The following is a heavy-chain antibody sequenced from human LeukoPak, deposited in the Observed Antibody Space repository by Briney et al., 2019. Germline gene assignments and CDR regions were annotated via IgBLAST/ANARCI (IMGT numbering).Heavy chain of an antibody. D-gene: IGHD4-17*01. Sequence: GASVKVSCKASGYTFTSYGISWVRQAPGQGLEWMGWISAYNGKTDYPQNLQGRVTLTTDTSTSMAYMELRSLRSDDTAVYYCARDGNFPDYGDYYEDEPFYGMDVWGQGTTVTASS. CDR1: GYTFTSYG. CDR3: ARDGNFPDYGDYYEDEPFYGMDV. V-gene: IGHV1-18*01. J-gene: IGHJ6*02. CDR2: ISAYNGKT.